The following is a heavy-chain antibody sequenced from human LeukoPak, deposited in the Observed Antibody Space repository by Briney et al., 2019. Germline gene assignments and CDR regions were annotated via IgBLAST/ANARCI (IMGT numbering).Heavy chain of an antibody. V-gene: IGHV3-30*18. D-gene: IGHD3-3*01. Sequence: PGRSLRLSCAASGFTFSSYGMHWVRQAPGKGLEWVAVISYDGNNKYYADSVKGRFTISRDNSKNTLYLQMNSLRAEDTAVYYCAKETQHYYDFWSGYPGGGYFDYWGQGTLVTVSS. J-gene: IGHJ4*02. CDR3: AKETQHYYDFWSGYPGGGYFDY. CDR2: ISYDGNNK. CDR1: GFTFSSYG.